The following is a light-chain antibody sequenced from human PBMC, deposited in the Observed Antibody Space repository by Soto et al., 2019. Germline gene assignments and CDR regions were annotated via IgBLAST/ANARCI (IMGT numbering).Light chain of an antibody. CDR3: NSYTSSSTYI. CDR1: SSDVDGYNY. CDR2: EVS. V-gene: IGLV2-14*01. Sequence: QSALTQPASVSGSPGQSITISCTGTSSDVDGYNYVSWYQQHPGKAPKLMIYEVSNRPSGVSNRFSGSKSGNTASLTISGLQAEDEADYYCNSYTSSSTYIFGTGTNLTV. J-gene: IGLJ1*01.